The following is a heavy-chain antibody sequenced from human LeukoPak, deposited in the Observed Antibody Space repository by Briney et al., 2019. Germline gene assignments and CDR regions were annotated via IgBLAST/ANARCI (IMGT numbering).Heavy chain of an antibody. CDR1: GFTFSDYY. CDR3: ARSRGVSGYDFAY. D-gene: IGHD5-12*01. J-gene: IGHJ4*02. V-gene: IGHV3-11*04. CDR2: ISSSGSTI. Sequence: GGSLRLSCAASGFTFSDYYMSWIRKAPGKGLEWVSYISSSGSTIYYADSVKGRFTISRDNSKNTLYLQMNSLRVEDTAVYYCARSRGVSGYDFAYWGQGTLVTVSS.